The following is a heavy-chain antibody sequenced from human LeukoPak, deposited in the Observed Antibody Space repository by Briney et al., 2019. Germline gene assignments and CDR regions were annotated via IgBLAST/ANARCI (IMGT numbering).Heavy chain of an antibody. Sequence: ASVKVSCKASGYTFTGYYMHWVRQAPGQGLEWMGWINPNSGGTNYAQKFQGRVTMTRDTSISTAYMELSRLRSDDAAVYYCARGGGWGSAPRFDPWGQGTLVTVSS. CDR1: GYTFTGYY. CDR2: INPNSGGT. V-gene: IGHV1-2*02. CDR3: ARGGGWGSAPRFDP. J-gene: IGHJ5*02. D-gene: IGHD7-27*01.